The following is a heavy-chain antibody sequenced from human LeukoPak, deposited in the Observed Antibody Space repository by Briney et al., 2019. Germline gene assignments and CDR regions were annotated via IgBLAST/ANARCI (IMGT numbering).Heavy chain of an antibody. CDR1: GYTFTGYY. Sequence: ASVKVSCKASGYTFTGYYMNWVRQAPGQGLEWMGWINPNSGGTNYAQKFQGRVTMTRDTSISTAYMELSRVRSDDTAVYYCASDREPGDYDVYHYNYYMDVWGKGTTVTISS. V-gene: IGHV1-2*02. CDR3: ASDREPGDYDVYHYNYYMDV. J-gene: IGHJ6*03. D-gene: IGHD4-17*01. CDR2: INPNSGGT.